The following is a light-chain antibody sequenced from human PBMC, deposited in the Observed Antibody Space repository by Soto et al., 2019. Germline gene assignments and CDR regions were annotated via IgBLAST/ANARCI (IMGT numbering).Light chain of an antibody. J-gene: IGLJ1*01. V-gene: IGLV1-47*02. CDR2: SSN. CDR1: SSNIGSNY. CDR3: AAWDDSLSGYV. Sequence: QSVLTQPPSASGTPGQRVTISCSGSSSNIGSNYVYWYQQLPGTAPKLLIDSSNQRPSGVPDRFSGSKSGTSASLAIGGLRSEDEADYYCAAWDDSLSGYVFGTGTQLTVL.